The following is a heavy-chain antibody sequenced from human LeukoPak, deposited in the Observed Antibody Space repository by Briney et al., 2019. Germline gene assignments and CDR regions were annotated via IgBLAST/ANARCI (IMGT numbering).Heavy chain of an antibody. CDR1: GFTFDDYA. J-gene: IGHJ6*02. CDR2: ITWNRDNI. V-gene: IGHV3-9*01. CDR3: AKDLSSAITSALVLGV. D-gene: IGHD3-22*01. Sequence: PGRSLRLSSTVSGFTFDDYAMHWVRHTPGKGLEWVAGITWNRDNIGYGDSVKGRFTISRDNVKNVLYLQMNSLRPEDTALYYCAKDLSSAITSALVLGVWGQGTTV.